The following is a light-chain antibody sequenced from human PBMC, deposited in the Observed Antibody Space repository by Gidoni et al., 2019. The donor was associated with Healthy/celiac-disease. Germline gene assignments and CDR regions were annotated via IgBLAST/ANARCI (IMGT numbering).Light chain of an antibody. Sequence: SSELTQDPDVSGALGQTVRITGQGDSLRSYYASWYQQKQGQAPVLVIYGKNNRPSGIPDRFSGSSSGYTASLTITGAQAEDEADYYCNSRDSSGNHYVFGTGTKVTVL. V-gene: IGLV3-19*01. CDR2: GKN. CDR1: SLRSYY. J-gene: IGLJ1*01. CDR3: NSRDSSGNHYV.